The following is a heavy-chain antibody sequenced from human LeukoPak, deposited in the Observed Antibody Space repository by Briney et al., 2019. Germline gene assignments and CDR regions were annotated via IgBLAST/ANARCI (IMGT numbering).Heavy chain of an antibody. V-gene: IGHV5-51*01. D-gene: IGHD6-19*01. Sequence: GESLKISCKGSGYSFTSYWIGWVRQMPGKGLEWMGIIYPGDSDTRYSPSFQGQVTISADKSISTAYLQWSSLKASDTAMYYCARHYYSSGWYGDDAFDIWGQGTMVTVSS. CDR1: GYSFTSYW. J-gene: IGHJ3*02. CDR2: IYPGDSDT. CDR3: ARHYYSSGWYGDDAFDI.